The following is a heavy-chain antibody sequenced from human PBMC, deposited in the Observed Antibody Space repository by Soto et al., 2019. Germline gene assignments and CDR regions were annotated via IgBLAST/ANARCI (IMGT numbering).Heavy chain of an antibody. J-gene: IGHJ5*02. CDR3: ARDPQYCSGSSCYYDNWFDP. CDR2: ISAYNGNT. CDR1: GYTFTSYG. D-gene: IGHD2-15*01. V-gene: IGHV1-18*01. Sequence: ASVKVSCKASGYTFTSYGISWVRQAPGQGLEWMGWISAYNGNTKYARKLQGGVTMTTDTSTSTAYMELRSLRSDDTAVYYCARDPQYCSGSSCYYDNWFDPWGQGTLVTVSS.